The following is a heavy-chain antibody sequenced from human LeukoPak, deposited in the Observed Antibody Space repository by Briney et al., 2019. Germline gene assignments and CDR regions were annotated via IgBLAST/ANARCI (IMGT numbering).Heavy chain of an antibody. CDR2: IWYDGSNK. Sequence: GGSLRLSCAASGFTFSSYGMHWVRQAPGKGLEWVAVIWYDGSNKYYADSVKGRFTISRDNSKNTLYLQMNSLRAEDTAVYYCAKGLNYYGSGSYVNYFDYWGQGTLVTVSS. CDR3: AKGLNYYGSGSYVNYFDY. D-gene: IGHD3-10*01. CDR1: GFTFSSYG. J-gene: IGHJ4*02. V-gene: IGHV3-33*06.